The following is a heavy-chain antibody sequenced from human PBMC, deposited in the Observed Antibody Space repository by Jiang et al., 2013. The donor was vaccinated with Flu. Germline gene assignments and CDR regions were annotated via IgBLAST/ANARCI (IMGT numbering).Heavy chain of an antibody. CDR2: IISDGTST. J-gene: IGHJ3*02. D-gene: IGHD3-22*01. V-gene: IGHV3-74*01. Sequence: RLSCAASGFSFRTTTCTGPPSSGKGLAWVSRIISDGTSTSYADSVKGRFTISRDNAKNTLYLQMNSLRVEDTAVYYCARGRYYYSNDAFDIWGQGTMVTVSS. CDR3: ARGRYYYSNDAFDI. CDR1: GFSFRTTT.